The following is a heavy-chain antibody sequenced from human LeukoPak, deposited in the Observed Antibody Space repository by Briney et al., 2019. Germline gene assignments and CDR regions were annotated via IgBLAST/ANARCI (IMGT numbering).Heavy chain of an antibody. CDR1: GGSISSGGYY. J-gene: IGHJ4*02. Sequence: SETLSLTCTVSGGSISSGGYYWSWIRQHPGKGLEWIGSIYYSGSTYYNPSLKSRVTISVDTSKNQFSLKLSSVTAADTAVYYCARTYCSSTSCYDYFDYWGQGTLVTVSS. CDR3: ARTYCSSTSCYDYFDY. CDR2: IYYSGST. D-gene: IGHD2-2*01. V-gene: IGHV4-39*01.